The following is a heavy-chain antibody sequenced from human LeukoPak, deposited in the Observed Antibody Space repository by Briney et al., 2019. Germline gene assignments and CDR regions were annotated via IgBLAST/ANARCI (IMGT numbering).Heavy chain of an antibody. CDR2: VSPDGNLA. CDR1: GFTLSSSW. J-gene: IGHJ4*02. CDR3: ARDLSFSPDH. Sequence: GGSLRLSCAGSGFTLSSSWMRWVRQAPGKGPVWVAHVSPDGNLANYADSVKGRFIISRDNAKNTLFLQMNSLRAEDTAVYYCARDLSFSPDHWGQGTLVTVSS. V-gene: IGHV3-74*01.